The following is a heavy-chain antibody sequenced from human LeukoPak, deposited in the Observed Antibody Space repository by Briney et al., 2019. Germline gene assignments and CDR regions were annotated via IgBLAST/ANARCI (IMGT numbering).Heavy chain of an antibody. CDR1: VFTFSSYA. D-gene: IGHD1-1*01. J-gene: IGHJ4*02. V-gene: IGHV4-59*01. Sequence: PGGSLRLSCAASVFTFSSYAMHWVRQSPGKGLEWIGYIYYTGSTTYNPSLKSRVTMSADTSKNQFSLNLNSVTAADTAVYYCASRKLANDYWGQGTLVTVSS. CDR2: IYYTGST. CDR3: ASRKLANDY.